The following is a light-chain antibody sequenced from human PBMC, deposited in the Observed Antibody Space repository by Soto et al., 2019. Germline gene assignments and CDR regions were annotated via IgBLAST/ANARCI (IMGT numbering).Light chain of an antibody. Sequence: EIVLTQSPGTLSLSPGERATLSCRASQSVSSSYLAWYQQKPGQAPRLLIYGASSRATGIPDRFSGSGSGTDFTLTISRLEPEDFAVYYCHHYGSSAWTSGQGTKVDIK. CDR3: HHYGSSAWT. CDR1: QSVSSSY. V-gene: IGKV3-20*01. J-gene: IGKJ1*01. CDR2: GAS.